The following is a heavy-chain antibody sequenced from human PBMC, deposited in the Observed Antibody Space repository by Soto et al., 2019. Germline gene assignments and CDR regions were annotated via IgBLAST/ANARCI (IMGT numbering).Heavy chain of an antibody. CDR3: AKDRITLVVAAGAFND. CDR2: IGGTGLST. V-gene: IGHV3-23*01. J-gene: IGHJ4*02. CDR1: GFTFNSYV. D-gene: IGHD2-15*01. Sequence: EVNLLESGGGLVQPGGSLRLSCAASGFTFNSYVIYWVRQAPGRGLEWVSSIGGTGLSTYYTDSVTGRFTISRDNSKKTVVLQMNSRRAEDSAVYYCAKDRITLVVAAGAFNDWCQGTRVCVSS.